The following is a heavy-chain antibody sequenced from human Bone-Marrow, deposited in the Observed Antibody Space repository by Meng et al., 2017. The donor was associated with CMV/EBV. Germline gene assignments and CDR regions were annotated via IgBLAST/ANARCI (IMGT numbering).Heavy chain of an antibody. Sequence: SEPLSLTCAVYGGSFSGYNWSWIRQPPGKGLEWIGEINHSGSTNYNPSLKSRVTTSVDTSKNQFSLKLSSVTAADTAVYYCARDVVEMATCDYWGQGTLVTVSS. CDR1: GGSFSGYN. CDR2: INHSGST. J-gene: IGHJ4*02. V-gene: IGHV4-34*01. D-gene: IGHD5-24*01. CDR3: ARDVVEMATCDY.